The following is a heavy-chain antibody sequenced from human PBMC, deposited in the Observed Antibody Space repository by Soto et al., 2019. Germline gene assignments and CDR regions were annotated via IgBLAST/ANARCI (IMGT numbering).Heavy chain of an antibody. CDR2: IFANDEK. J-gene: IGHJ6*03. Sequence: QVTLKESGPVLVKPTETLTLTCTVSGFSLSNARMGVSWIRQPPGKALEWLAHIFANDEKSYSTSLKSRLTISKDTSKSQVVLTMTNMDPVDIATYYCARIDKYYDFWSRYYTCYYYYYMDVWGKGPTVSVSS. CDR1: GFSLSNARMG. V-gene: IGHV2-26*01. D-gene: IGHD3-3*01. CDR3: ARIDKYYDFWSRYYTCYYYYYMDV.